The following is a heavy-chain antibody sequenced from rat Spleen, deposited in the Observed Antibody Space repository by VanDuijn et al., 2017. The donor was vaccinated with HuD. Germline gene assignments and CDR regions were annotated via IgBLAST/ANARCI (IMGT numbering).Heavy chain of an antibody. CDR3: ARPGITSYVMDA. V-gene: IGHV5-22*01. Sequence: EVQLVESGGGLVQPGRSLKLSCAASGFPFSDYYMAWVRQAPKKGLEWVASISYEGSGTYYGDSVKGRFTISRDNANSTLYLQMNSLRSEDTATYYCARPGITSYVMDAWGQGASVTVSS. CDR1: GFPFSDYY. CDR2: ISYEGSGT. D-gene: IGHD1-4*01. J-gene: IGHJ4*01.